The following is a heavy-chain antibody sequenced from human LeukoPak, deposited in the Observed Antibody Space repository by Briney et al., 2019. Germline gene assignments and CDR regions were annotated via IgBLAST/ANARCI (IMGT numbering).Heavy chain of an antibody. J-gene: IGHJ6*02. CDR2: ISSRGSII. CDR3: ARDMFGGSSGSLYYYGMDV. D-gene: IGHD6-19*01. V-gene: IGHV3-11*01. CDR1: GFTFSDYY. Sequence: PGGSLRLSCTASGFTFSDYYMSWIRQAPGKGLEWFSYISSRGSIIYYAYTVKGRFTISRDNAKNSLYLQMNSLRAEDTAVYYCARDMFGGSSGSLYYYGMDVWGEGTTVTVS.